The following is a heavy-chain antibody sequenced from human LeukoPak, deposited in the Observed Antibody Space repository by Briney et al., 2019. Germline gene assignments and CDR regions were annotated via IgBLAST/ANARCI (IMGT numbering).Heavy chain of an antibody. CDR1: GFTFSSYA. D-gene: IGHD3-10*01. CDR3: ARDDHYYGSGSPFDY. CDR2: ISYDGNNK. J-gene: IGHJ4*02. Sequence: PGGSLRLSCAASGFTFSSYAMHWVRQAPGKGLEWVALISYDGNNKYYADSVKGRFTVSRDNSKNTLYVQMNSLKAEDTTVYYCARDDHYYGSGSPFDYWGQGTLVTVSS. V-gene: IGHV3-30-3*01.